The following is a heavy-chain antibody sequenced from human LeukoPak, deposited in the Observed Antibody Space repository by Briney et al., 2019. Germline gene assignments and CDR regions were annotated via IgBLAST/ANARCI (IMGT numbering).Heavy chain of an antibody. J-gene: IGHJ4*02. CDR2: IYPGDSDT. CDR3: ARGRAGIPAPFDY. CDR1: GYSFTSYW. V-gene: IGHV5-51*01. Sequence: GESLKFSCKGSGYSFTSYWIGWVRQMPGKDLEWMGIIYPGDSDTRYSPSFQGQVTISADKSISTAYLQWSSLKASDTAMYYSARGRAGIPAPFDYWGQGTLVTVSS.